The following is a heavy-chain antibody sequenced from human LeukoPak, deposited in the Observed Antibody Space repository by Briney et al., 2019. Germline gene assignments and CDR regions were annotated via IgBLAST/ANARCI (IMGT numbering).Heavy chain of an antibody. CDR3: PRSPGFGSSWYDY. CDR1: GGSIINRDYY. D-gene: IGHD6-13*01. J-gene: IGHJ4*02. V-gene: IGHV4-39*07. CDR2: IFNSGSFNSGAT. Sequence: AETLSLTCTGAGGSIINRDYYWGWIRQPPGKGREWIGSIFNSGSFNSGATYSNPSLRSRMTISMDTAKNQFSLSLSSVPAADTAVYFCPRSPGFGSSWYDYWGQGTLVTVSS.